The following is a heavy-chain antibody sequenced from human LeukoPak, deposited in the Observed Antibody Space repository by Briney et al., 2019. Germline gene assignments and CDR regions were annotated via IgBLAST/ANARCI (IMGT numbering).Heavy chain of an antibody. J-gene: IGHJ4*02. CDR2: INAGNGNT. CDR3: ARVYYDSSGYPAIPFDY. V-gene: IGHV1-3*01. CDR1: GYIFTSYA. D-gene: IGHD3-22*01. Sequence: ASVKVSCKASGYIFTSYAMHWVRQAPGQRLEWMGWINAGNGNTKYSQKFQGRVTITRDTSASTAYMELSSLRSEDTAVYYCARVYYDSSGYPAIPFDYWGQGTLVTVSS.